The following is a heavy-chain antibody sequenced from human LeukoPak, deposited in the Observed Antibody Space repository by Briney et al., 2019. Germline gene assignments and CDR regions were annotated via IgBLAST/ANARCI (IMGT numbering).Heavy chain of an antibody. CDR1: GGSISSSSYY. D-gene: IGHD3-22*01. J-gene: IGHJ4*02. CDR2: IYYSGST. Sequence: SETLSLTCTVSGGSISSSSYYWGWIRQPPGQGLEWIGSIYYSGSTYYNPSLKSRVTISVDTSKNQFSLKLSSVTAADTAVYYCARHEYYYDSSGYDLFDYWGQGTLVTVSS. CDR3: ARHEYYYDSSGYDLFDY. V-gene: IGHV4-39*01.